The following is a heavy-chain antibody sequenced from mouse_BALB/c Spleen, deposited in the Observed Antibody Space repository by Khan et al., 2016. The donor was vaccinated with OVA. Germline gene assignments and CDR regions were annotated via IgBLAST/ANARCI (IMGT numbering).Heavy chain of an antibody. V-gene: IGHV9-3-1*01. Sequence: QIQLVQSGPELKKPGETVKISCKASGYTLTNYGMNWVKQAPGKGLKWMGWINTNTGEATYADDFKGRFAFSLETSASTAYLQINNLKNEDTATYFCSRSNGNYWFAYWGQGTLVTVYA. D-gene: IGHD2-1*01. CDR2: INTNTGEA. CDR3: SRSNGNYWFAY. J-gene: IGHJ3*01. CDR1: GYTLTNYG.